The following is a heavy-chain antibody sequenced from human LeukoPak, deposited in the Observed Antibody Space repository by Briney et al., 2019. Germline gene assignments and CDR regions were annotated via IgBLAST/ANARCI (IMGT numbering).Heavy chain of an antibody. J-gene: IGHJ3*02. V-gene: IGHV3-23*01. Sequence: PGGSLRLSCAASGFTFSSYAMSWVRQAPGKGLEWVSAISGSGGSTYYADSVKGRFTISKDNSKNTLYLQMNSLRAEDTAVYYCAKVLTGYRDAFDIWGQGTMVTVSS. CDR2: ISGSGGST. CDR3: AKVLTGYRDAFDI. D-gene: IGHD3-9*01. CDR1: GFTFSSYA.